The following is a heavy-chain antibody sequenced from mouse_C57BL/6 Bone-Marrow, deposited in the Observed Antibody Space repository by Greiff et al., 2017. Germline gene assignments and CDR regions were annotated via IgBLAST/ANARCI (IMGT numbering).Heavy chain of an antibody. J-gene: IGHJ3*01. CDR3: ARGGGGYYGNFLFAY. V-gene: IGHV1-81*01. CDR1: GYTFTSYG. D-gene: IGHD2-1*01. CDR2: IYPRSGNT. Sequence: QVQLKESGAELARPGASVKLSCKASGYTFTSYGISWVKQRTGQGLEWIGEIYPRSGNTYYNEKFKGKATLTADKSSSTAYMELRSLTSEDSAVYFCARGGGGYYGNFLFAYWGQGTLVTVSA.